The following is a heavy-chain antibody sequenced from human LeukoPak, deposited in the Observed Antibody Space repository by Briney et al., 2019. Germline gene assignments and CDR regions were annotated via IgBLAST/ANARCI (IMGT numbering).Heavy chain of an antibody. Sequence: GGSLRLSCTASGFIFSSYWMSWVRQAPGKGLEWVANIKQDGSEKYYVDSVKGRFTISRDNAKNSLYLQMNSLRAEDTAVYYCAELGITMIGGVWGKGTTVTISS. CDR2: IKQDGSEK. J-gene: IGHJ6*04. CDR3: AELGITMIGGV. V-gene: IGHV3-7*01. D-gene: IGHD3-10*02. CDR1: GFIFSSYW.